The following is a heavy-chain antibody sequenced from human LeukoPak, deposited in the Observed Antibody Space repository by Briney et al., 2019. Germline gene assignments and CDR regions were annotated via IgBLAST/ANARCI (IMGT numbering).Heavy chain of an antibody. V-gene: IGHV3-11*01. CDR3: ARGGYGWTFNQ. D-gene: IGHD2/OR15-2a*01. Sequence: GGSLRLSCAASAFSFSDNFMGWMRQAPRKGPEWVSYISSHGDTIHYSDAVKGRFSISRDNSKRSLYLQMNRLRIDDTAVYYCARGGYGWTFNQWGQGTLVSVSS. CDR2: ISSHGDTI. CDR1: AFSFSDNF. J-gene: IGHJ4*02.